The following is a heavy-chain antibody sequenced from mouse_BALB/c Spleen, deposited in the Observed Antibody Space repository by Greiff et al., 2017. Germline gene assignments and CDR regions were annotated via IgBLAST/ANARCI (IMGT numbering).Heavy chain of an antibody. CDR1: GFTFSSYT. CDR2: ISNGGGST. CDR3: ARQGGNPAWFAY. J-gene: IGHJ3*01. Sequence: DVKLVESGGGLVQPGGSLKLSCAASGFTFSSYTMSWVRQTPEKRLEWVAYISNGGGSTYYPDTVKGRFTISRDNAKNTLYLQMSSLKSEDTAMYCCARQGGNPAWFAYWGQGTLVTVSA. D-gene: IGHD2-1*01. V-gene: IGHV5-12-2*01.